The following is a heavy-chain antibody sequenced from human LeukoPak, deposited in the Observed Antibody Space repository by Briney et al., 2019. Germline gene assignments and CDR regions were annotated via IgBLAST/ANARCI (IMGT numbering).Heavy chain of an antibody. CDR2: IYYSGST. CDR3: AREKLVGPFDY. J-gene: IGHJ4*02. D-gene: IGHD6-6*01. CDR1: GGSISSGDYY. Sequence: TSQTLSLTCTVSGGSISSGDYYWSWIRQPPGKGLEWIGYIYYSGSTYYNPSLKSRVTISVDTSKNQFSLKLSSVTAADTAVYYCAREKLVGPFDYWGQGTLVTVSS. V-gene: IGHV4-30-4*08.